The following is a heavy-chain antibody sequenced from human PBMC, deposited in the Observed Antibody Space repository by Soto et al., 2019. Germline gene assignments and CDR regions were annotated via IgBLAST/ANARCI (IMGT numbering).Heavy chain of an antibody. CDR3: ARAPRGTYGYHIYSDY. CDR2: INHSGST. V-gene: IGHV4-34*01. D-gene: IGHD3-16*01. Sequence: SETLSLTCAVYGGSFSGYYWSWIRQPPGKGLEWIGEINHSGSTNYNPSLKSRVTISVDTSKNQFSLKLSSVTAADTAVYYCARAPRGTYGYHIYSDYWGQGILVTVYS. J-gene: IGHJ4*02. CDR1: GGSFSGYY.